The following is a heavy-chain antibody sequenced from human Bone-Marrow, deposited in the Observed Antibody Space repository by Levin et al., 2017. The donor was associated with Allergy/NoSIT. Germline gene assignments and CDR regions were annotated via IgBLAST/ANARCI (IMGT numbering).Heavy chain of an antibody. D-gene: IGHD4-23*01. Sequence: GGSLRLSCVVSGVDLGLYAMSWFRQVPGKGLEWVSAISHGGDNIYYADSVKGRFTITRDNSRNTLYLHLKSLRAGDTAVYYCAKDALNSATRYYWGVDVWGLGATVIVSS. V-gene: IGHV3-23*01. J-gene: IGHJ6*02. CDR1: GVDLGLYA. CDR3: AKDALNSATRYYWGVDV. CDR2: ISHGGDNI.